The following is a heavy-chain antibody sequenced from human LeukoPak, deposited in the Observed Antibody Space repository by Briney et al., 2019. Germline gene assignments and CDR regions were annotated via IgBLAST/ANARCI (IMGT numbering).Heavy chain of an antibody. V-gene: IGHV1-18*01. CDR2: ISAYNGNT. Sequence: ASVKVSCKASGGTFSSYAISWVRQAPGQGLEWMGWISAYNGNTNYAQKLQGRVTMTTDTSTSTAYMELRSLRSDDTAVYYCARRPYDILTGYPRGPFDYWGQGTLVTVSS. D-gene: IGHD3-9*01. J-gene: IGHJ4*02. CDR1: GGTFSSYA. CDR3: ARRPYDILTGYPRGPFDY.